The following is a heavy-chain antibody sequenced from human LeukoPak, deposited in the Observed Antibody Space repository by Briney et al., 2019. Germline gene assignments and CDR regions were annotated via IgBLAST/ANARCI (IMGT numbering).Heavy chain of an antibody. CDR1: GFTFSSYG. V-gene: IGHV3-30*18. J-gene: IGHJ4*02. CDR3: AKAPPYKKYFDY. D-gene: IGHD1-1*01. Sequence: PGGSLRLSCAASGFTFSSYGMHWVRQAPGKGLEWVAVISYDGSNKYYADSVKGRFTISRDNSKNTLYLQVNSLRAEDTAVYYCAKAPPYKKYFDYWGQGTLVTVSS. CDR2: ISYDGSNK.